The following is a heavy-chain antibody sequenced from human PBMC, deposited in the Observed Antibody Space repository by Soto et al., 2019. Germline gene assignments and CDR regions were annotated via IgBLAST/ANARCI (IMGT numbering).Heavy chain of an antibody. J-gene: IGHJ4*02. D-gene: IGHD3-3*01. CDR1: GGSISSSSYY. V-gene: IGHV4-39*01. Sequence: QLQLQESGPGLVKPSGTLSLTCTVSGGSISSSSYYWGWIRQPPGKGLERIGSIYYSGSTYYNPSLKSRVTISVDTSKNQFSLKLSSVTAADTAVYYCARHTPAISISDHWGQGTLVTVSS. CDR2: IYYSGST. CDR3: ARHTPAISISDH.